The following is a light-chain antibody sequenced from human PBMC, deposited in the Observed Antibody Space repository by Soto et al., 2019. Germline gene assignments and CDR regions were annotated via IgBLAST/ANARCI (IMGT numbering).Light chain of an antibody. V-gene: IGKV1-39*01. CDR3: QQSYSTPPFT. CDR2: AAS. CDR1: QSIRSY. J-gene: IGKJ3*01. Sequence: DIQMTQSPSSLSAPVGDRVTITCRAGQSIRSYLNWYQQKPGKAPKLLIYAASSLQSGVPSRFSGSGSGTDFTLTISSLQPEDFATYYCQQSYSTPPFTFGPGTKVDIK.